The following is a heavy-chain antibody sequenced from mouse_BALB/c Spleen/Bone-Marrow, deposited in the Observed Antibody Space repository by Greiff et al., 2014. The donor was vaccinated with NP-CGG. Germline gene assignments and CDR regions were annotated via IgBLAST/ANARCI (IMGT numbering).Heavy chain of an antibody. J-gene: IGHJ2*01. D-gene: IGHD3-1*01. Sequence: QVQLKESGPGLVQPSQSLSITCTVSGFSLTTYGVHWVRQSPGKGLEWLGVIWSGGSTDYNAAFISRLSISKDNSKGQVFFKMNSLQANDTAIYYCARNHRGYYFDYWGQGTTLTVSS. V-gene: IGHV2-2*02. CDR1: GFSLTTYG. CDR3: ARNHRGYYFDY. CDR2: IWSGGST.